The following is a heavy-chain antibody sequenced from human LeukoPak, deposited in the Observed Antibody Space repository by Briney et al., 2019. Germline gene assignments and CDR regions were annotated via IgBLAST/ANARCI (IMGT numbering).Heavy chain of an antibody. Sequence: SETLSLTCTVSGGSISSYYWSWIRQPAGKGLEWIGRIYTSGSTNYNPSLKSRVTISVDKSKNQFPLKLSSVTAADTAVYYCARDFPGIAVAGPLDYWGQGTLVTVSS. CDR3: ARDFPGIAVAGPLDY. J-gene: IGHJ4*02. D-gene: IGHD6-19*01. CDR2: IYTSGST. V-gene: IGHV4-4*07. CDR1: GGSISSYY.